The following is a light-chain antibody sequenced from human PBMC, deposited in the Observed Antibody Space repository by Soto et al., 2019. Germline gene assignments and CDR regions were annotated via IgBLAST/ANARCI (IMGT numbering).Light chain of an antibody. V-gene: IGLV2-14*01. J-gene: IGLJ1*01. CDR3: TSFSSSTSLYV. CDR2: QVT. Sequence: QSVLAQPASVSGSLGQSITISCTGTTRDIAGYNYISWYQQLPGKAPKLMIYQVTIRPSGISNRFSGSKSGNTASLTISGLQAEDEADYYCTSFSSSTSLYVFGTGTKGHRP. CDR1: TRDIAGYNY.